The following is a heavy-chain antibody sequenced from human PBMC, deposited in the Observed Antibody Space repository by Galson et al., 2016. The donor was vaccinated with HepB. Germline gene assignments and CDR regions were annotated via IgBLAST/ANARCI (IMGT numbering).Heavy chain of an antibody. Sequence: SLRLSCAASGFTFRSSKIDWVRQAPGKGLEWVSYIDDGSSTIYYADSVKGRFTISRDNAKNSVYLQMNSLRDEDTAVYYCARDATAITGAKSNRVWYFDLWGRGTLVIVSS. CDR1: GFTFRSSK. V-gene: IGHV3-48*02. CDR3: ARDATAITGAKSNRVWYFDL. CDR2: IDDGSSTI. D-gene: IGHD1-14*01. J-gene: IGHJ2*01.